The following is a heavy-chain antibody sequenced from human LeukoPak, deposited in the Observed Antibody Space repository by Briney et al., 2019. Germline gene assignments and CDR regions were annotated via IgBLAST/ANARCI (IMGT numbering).Heavy chain of an antibody. CDR3: ARDGEDIVVVPAAMSYYYYYMDV. CDR1: GFTVSSNY. Sequence: PGGSLRLSCAASGFTVSSNYMSWVRQAPGKGLEWVSVIYSGGSTYYADSVKGRFTISRDNSKNTLYLQMNSLRAEDTAVYYCARDGEDIVVVPAAMSYYYYYMDVWGKGTTVTVSS. D-gene: IGHD2-2*01. CDR2: IYSGGST. J-gene: IGHJ6*03. V-gene: IGHV3-53*05.